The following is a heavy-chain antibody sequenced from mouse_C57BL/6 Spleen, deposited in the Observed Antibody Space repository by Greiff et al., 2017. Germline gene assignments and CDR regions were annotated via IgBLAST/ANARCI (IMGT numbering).Heavy chain of an antibody. D-gene: IGHD1-1*01. CDR3: ARVYYYGSRNAMDY. CDR2: ISSGSSTI. J-gene: IGHJ4*01. CDR1: GFTFSDYG. Sequence: EVQRVESGGGLVKPGGSLKLSCAASGFTFSDYGMHWVRQAPEKGLEWVAYISSGSSTIYYADTVKGRFTISRDNAKNTLFLQMTSLRSEDTAMYYCARVYYYGSRNAMDYWGQGTSVTVSS. V-gene: IGHV5-17*01.